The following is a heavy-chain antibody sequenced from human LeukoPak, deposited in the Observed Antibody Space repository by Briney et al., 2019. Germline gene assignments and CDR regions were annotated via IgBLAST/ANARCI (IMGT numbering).Heavy chain of an antibody. CDR1: GFTFSSYW. D-gene: IGHD2-15*01. Sequence: GGSLRLSCAASGFTFSSYWMSWVRQAPGKGLEWVANINQDGSEKYHVDSVKGRFTISRDNAKNSLSLQMNSLRAEDTAVYYCARDSGSYYGMDVWGQGTTVTVSS. CDR2: INQDGSEK. V-gene: IGHV3-7*05. J-gene: IGHJ6*02. CDR3: ARDSGSYYGMDV.